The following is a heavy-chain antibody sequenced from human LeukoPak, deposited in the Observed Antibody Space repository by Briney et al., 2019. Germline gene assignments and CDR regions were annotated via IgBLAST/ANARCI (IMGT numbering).Heavy chain of an antibody. V-gene: IGHV1-2*02. D-gene: IGHD3-9*01. CDR1: GYTFTGYY. CDR2: INPNSGGT. J-gene: IGHJ4*02. Sequence: ASVKVSCKASGYTFTGYYMHWVRQAPGQGREWMGWINPNSGGTNYAQKFQGRVTMTRDTSISTAYMELSRLRSDDTAVYYCARAPYYDILTGSFDYWGQGTLVTVSS. CDR3: ARAPYYDILTGSFDY.